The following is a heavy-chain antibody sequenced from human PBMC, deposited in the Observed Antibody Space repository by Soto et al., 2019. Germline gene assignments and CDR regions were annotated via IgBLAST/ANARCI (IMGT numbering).Heavy chain of an antibody. D-gene: IGHD3-22*01. J-gene: IGHJ4*02. CDR1: GDSVSSNNAA. V-gene: IGHV6-1*01. CDR3: ARSGPGGYIDY. Sequence: SQTLSLTFAISGDSVSSNNAAWDWIRQSPSRGLEWLGRTYYRSKWHSGYAVSVRRRISISPDTSKNRFSLQLNSVTPDDTAVYYCARSGPGGYIDYWGRGTLVTAPQ. CDR2: TYYRSKWHS.